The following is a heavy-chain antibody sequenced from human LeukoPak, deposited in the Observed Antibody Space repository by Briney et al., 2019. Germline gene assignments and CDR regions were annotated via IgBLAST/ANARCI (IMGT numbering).Heavy chain of an antibody. CDR1: GGSISDYY. V-gene: IGHV4-4*09. J-gene: IGHJ4*02. D-gene: IGHD3-10*01. CDR3: ASASQFGTFDS. CDR2: IFTSGTS. Sequence: PSETLSLTCTVSGGSISDYYWTWIRQPPGKGLEWIGYIFTSGTSDYNPSLKSRVAISVDTSKNQFSLKLRSVTAADTAVCYCASASQFGTFDSWGQGTLVVVSS.